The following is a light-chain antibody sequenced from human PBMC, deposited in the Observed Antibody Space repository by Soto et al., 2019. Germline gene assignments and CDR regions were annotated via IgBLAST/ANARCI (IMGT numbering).Light chain of an antibody. CDR3: QQYNSYRWT. V-gene: IGKV1-5*01. J-gene: IGKJ1*01. CDR2: DAS. Sequence: DIQMTQSPSTLSASVGDRVTITCRASQSISRSLAWYQQKPGKAPSLLIYDASSLEGGVPSRFSGSGFGTEFTLTITNLQPADFATYYCQQYNSYRWTFGQGTKVDIK. CDR1: QSISRS.